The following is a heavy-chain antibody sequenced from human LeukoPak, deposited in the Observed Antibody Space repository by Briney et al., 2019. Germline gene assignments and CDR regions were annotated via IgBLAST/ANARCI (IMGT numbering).Heavy chain of an antibody. V-gene: IGHV1-2*02. CDR1: GYTFTGYY. Sequence: APVKVSCKASGYTFTGYYMHWVRQAPGQGLEWMGWINPNSGGTNYAQKFQGRVTMTRDTSISTAYMELSRLRSDDTAVYYCARGHRSSTYWFDPWGQGTLVTVSS. D-gene: IGHD2/OR15-2a*01. CDR2: INPNSGGT. CDR3: ARGHRSSTYWFDP. J-gene: IGHJ5*02.